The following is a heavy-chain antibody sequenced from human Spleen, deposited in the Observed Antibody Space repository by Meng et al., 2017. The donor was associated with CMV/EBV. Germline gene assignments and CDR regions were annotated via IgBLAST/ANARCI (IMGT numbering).Heavy chain of an antibody. D-gene: IGHD3-22*01. Sequence: FTGYTINWVRQAPGQGLEWMGWINTNTGDPTYAQGVTGRFVFSLDMSVGTAYLEISSLKAEDTAVYYCAKSDQYYYDSSGYYFRLWYWGQGTLVTVSS. CDR3: AKSDQYYYDSSGYYFRLWY. J-gene: IGHJ4*02. V-gene: IGHV7-4-1*02. CDR2: INTNTGDP. CDR1: FTGYT.